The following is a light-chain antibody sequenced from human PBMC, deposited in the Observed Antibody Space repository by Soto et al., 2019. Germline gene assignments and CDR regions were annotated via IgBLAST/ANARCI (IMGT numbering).Light chain of an antibody. CDR3: QSDNSPSLGWV. CDR1: SGSIDSNY. Sequence: NFMLTQPHSVSDSPGKTVTLSCTRSSGSIDSNYVHWYQQRPGSAPSTVIFDGNRRPSGVPDRFSGSIDTSSNSASLTISGLRTEDEADYYCQSDNSPSLGWVFGGGTKVTVL. J-gene: IGLJ3*02. V-gene: IGLV6-57*03. CDR2: DGN.